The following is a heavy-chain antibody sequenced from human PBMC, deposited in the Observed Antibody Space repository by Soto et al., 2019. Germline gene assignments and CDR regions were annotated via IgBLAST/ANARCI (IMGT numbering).Heavy chain of an antibody. CDR1: GFTFSGSA. J-gene: IGHJ3*02. D-gene: IGHD1-26*01. CDR3: TILDTLVGATRDAFDI. CDR2: IRSKANSYAT. V-gene: IGHV3-73*01. Sequence: GESLKISCAASGFTFSGSAMHWVRQASGKGLEWVGRIRSKANSYATAYAASVKGRFTISRDDSKNTAYLQMNSLKTEDTAVYYCTILDTLVGATRDAFDIWGQGTMVTVSS.